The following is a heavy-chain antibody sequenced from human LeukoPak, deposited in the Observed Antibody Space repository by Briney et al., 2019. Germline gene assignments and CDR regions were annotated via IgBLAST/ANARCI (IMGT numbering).Heavy chain of an antibody. CDR1: GFTFSSYA. D-gene: IGHD3-3*01. V-gene: IGHV3-23*01. J-gene: IGHJ4*02. CDR2: ISGSGGST. CDR3: AKVLRFLEWLSPFDY. Sequence: GGSLRLSCAASGFTFSSYAMSWVRQAPGKGLEWVSAISGSGGSTYYADSVKGRFTISRDNSKNTLYLQMNSLRAEDTAVYYCAKVLRFLEWLSPFDYWGQGTLATVSS.